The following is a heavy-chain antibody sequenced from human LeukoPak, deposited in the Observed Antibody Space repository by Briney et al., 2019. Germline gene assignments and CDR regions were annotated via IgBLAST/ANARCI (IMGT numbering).Heavy chain of an antibody. Sequence: ASVKVSCKASGYSFASYGVSWVRQAPGQGLKWMGWVSGYDGRTNYARNLKGRVTVTAETSTSTVYMELRSLRSDDTAIYYCARDYYNDYEDTFDIWGQGTMVTVSS. V-gene: IGHV1-18*01. CDR2: VSGYDGRT. J-gene: IGHJ3*02. D-gene: IGHD4-11*01. CDR3: ARDYYNDYEDTFDI. CDR1: GYSFASYG.